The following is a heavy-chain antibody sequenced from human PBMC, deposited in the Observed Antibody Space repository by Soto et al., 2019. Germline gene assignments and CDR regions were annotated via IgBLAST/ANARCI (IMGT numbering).Heavy chain of an antibody. CDR2: IYYSGST. CDR3: ARDRAAVAGNWFDP. V-gene: IGHV4-31*03. Sequence: PSETLSLTCTVSGGSISSGGYYWSWIRQHPGKGLEWIGYIYYSGSTYYNPSLKSRVTISVDTSKNQFSLKLSSVTAADTAVYYCARDRAAVAGNWFDPWGQGTLVTVSS. CDR1: GGSISSGGYY. J-gene: IGHJ5*02. D-gene: IGHD6-19*01.